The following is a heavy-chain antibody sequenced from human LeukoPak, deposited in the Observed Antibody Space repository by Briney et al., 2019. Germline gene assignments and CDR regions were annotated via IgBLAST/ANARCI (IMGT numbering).Heavy chain of an antibody. D-gene: IGHD6-19*01. CDR3: ARFGRQWLVNDAFDV. V-gene: IGHV3-7*01. CDR1: GFTFSSFW. J-gene: IGHJ3*01. Sequence: GGSLRLSCAASGFTFSSFWMSWVRQAPGKGLEWVANIKQDGSEKYYVDSVEGRFTISRDNAKNSLYLQMNSLRAEDTAVFYCARFGRQWLVNDAFDVWGQGTMVTVSS. CDR2: IKQDGSEK.